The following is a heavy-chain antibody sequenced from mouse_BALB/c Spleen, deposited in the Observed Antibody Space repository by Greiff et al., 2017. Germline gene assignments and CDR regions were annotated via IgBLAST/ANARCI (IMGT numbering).Heavy chain of an antibody. CDR1: GYSITSDYA. J-gene: IGHJ1*01. V-gene: IGHV3-2*02. D-gene: IGHD1-1*01. CDR3: ASYYGSSWYFDV. CDR2: ISYSGST. Sequence: EVQLVESGPGLVKPSQSLSLTCTVTGYSITSDYAWNWIRQFPGNKLEWMGYISYSGSTSYNPSLKSRISITRDTSKNQFFLQLNSVTTEDTATYYCASYYGSSWYFDVWGAGTTVTVSS.